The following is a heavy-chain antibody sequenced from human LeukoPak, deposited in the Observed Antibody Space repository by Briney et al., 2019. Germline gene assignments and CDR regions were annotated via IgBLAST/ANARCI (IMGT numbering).Heavy chain of an antibody. D-gene: IGHD6-13*01. CDR1: GGSISSGSYY. Sequence: YPSETLSLTCTVSGGSISSGSYYWNWIRQPPGKGLEWIGYIYYTGSTNYNPSLKSRVTISVDTSKNEFSLKLTSVTAADTAVYYCARNLNPEQLVLNYWGQGTLVTVSS. V-gene: IGHV4-61*01. CDR2: IYYTGST. CDR3: ARNLNPEQLVLNY. J-gene: IGHJ4*02.